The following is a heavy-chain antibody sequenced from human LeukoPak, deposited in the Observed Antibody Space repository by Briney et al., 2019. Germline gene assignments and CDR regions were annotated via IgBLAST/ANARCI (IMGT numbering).Heavy chain of an antibody. Sequence: GASVRVSCKASGYTFTRYGISWVRQAPGQGLQWLGWISASNGNTNYAQKFRDRVTMSTDTSTGTAYVDVRSLTSDDTAVYYCARDHSNWNYAPDFWGQGTLVIVSS. CDR3: ARDHSNWNYAPDF. CDR2: ISASNGNT. V-gene: IGHV1-18*01. D-gene: IGHD1-7*01. CDR1: GYTFTRYG. J-gene: IGHJ4*02.